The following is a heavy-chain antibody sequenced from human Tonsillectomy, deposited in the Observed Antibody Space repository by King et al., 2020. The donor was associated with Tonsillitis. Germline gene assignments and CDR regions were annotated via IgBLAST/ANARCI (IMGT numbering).Heavy chain of an antibody. CDR1: GFMFSDFY. CDR3: ARDTYYSDNTYDY. CDR2: ISSRDATT. D-gene: IGHD3-22*01. J-gene: IGHJ4*02. V-gene: IGHV3-11*01. Sequence: VQLVESGGGLVKPGGSLRLSCAASGFMFSDFYMSWIRQAPGKGLEWVSYISSRDATTYYADSVKGRFTISRDNAKHSLYLQMNSLTAEDTAVYYCARDTYYSDNTYDYWGQGTLVTVSS.